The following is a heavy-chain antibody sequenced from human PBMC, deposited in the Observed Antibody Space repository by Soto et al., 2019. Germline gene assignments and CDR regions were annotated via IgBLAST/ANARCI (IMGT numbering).Heavy chain of an antibody. V-gene: IGHV3-23*01. CDR1: GFTFSVYA. CDR3: ASLGVGDWANYYYYYGMDV. CDR2: VTANGGST. Sequence: EVQLLESGGGFVQPGGSLRLSCAATGFTFSVYAMTWVRQAPEKGLEWVSAVTANGGSTYSADSVKGRFTISRDNSKNTLFLQMNSLRAEDTAVYYCASLGVGDWANYYYYYGMDVWGQGTTVTVSS. J-gene: IGHJ6*02. D-gene: IGHD2-21*02.